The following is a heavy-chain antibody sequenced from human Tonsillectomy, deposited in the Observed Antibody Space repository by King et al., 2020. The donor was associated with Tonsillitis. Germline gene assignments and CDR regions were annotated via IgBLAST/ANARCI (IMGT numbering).Heavy chain of an antibody. CDR2: SENKGTRFTT. CDR3: VRGYHGMHV. J-gene: IGHJ6*02. V-gene: IGHV3-72*01. CDR1: GLTLRDDY. Sequence: VQLVESGGDLVQPGGSLRLACAAFGLTLRDDYMDGVCQAPGKGLEWVCRSENKGTRFTTSYAASVTGRFSISRDDSKNLMYLQMSSLKTDDTALYYCVRGYHGMHVWGQGTTVTVSS.